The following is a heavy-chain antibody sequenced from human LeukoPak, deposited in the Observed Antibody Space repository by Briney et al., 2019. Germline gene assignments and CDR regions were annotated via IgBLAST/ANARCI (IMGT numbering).Heavy chain of an antibody. CDR2: ISTSSNYI. CDR1: GFTFSTYS. J-gene: IGHJ1*01. D-gene: IGHD4-23*01. V-gene: IGHV3-21*01. CDR3: ARGDYGGNSAYFQH. Sequence: GGSLRLSCAASGFTFSTYSMNWVRQAPGKGLEWVSSISTSSNYIYYADSVKGRFTISRDNAKNSLYLQMNSLRAEDTAVYYCARGDYGGNSAYFQHWGQGTLVTVSS.